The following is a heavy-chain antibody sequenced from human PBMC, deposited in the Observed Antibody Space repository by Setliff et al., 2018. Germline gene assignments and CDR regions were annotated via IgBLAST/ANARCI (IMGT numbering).Heavy chain of an antibody. D-gene: IGHD6-19*01. CDR2: IYIGGSA. J-gene: IGHJ6*03. V-gene: IGHV4-4*07. CDR3: AREQWLDPPGYYYMDV. CDR1: GGSISSYY. Sequence: LSLTCTVSGGSISSYYWSWIRQPAGRGLEWIGHIYIGGSANYNPSLKSRVTMSIDTSKNQFSLKLNSVTAADMAVYYCAREQWLDPPGYYYMDVWAKGTTVTVSS.